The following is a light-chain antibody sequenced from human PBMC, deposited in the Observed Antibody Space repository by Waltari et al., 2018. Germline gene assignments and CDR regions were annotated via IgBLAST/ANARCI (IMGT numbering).Light chain of an antibody. Sequence: QSALTQPASVSASPGQSITISCTRTSSDLGSYTFVSCYQQHSAKAPTLIISEFTKRPSGVSNRFSGSKSGNTASLTISGLQADDEADYYCCSFASRIGVFGGGTKVTVL. CDR1: SSDLGSYTF. V-gene: IGLV2-23*02. CDR3: CSFASRIGV. CDR2: EFT. J-gene: IGLJ2*01.